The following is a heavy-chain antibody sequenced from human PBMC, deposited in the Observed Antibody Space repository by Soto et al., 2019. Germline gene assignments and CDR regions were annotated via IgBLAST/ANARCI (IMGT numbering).Heavy chain of an antibody. Sequence: ASVKVSCTASGGTFSSYAISWVRQAPGQGLEWMGGIIPIFGTANYAQKFQGRVTITADKSTSTAYMELSSLRSEDTAVYYCASYSGSYYIDYYYYGMDVWGQGTLVTVSS. CDR2: IIPIFGTA. V-gene: IGHV1-69*06. CDR3: ASYSGSYYIDYYYYGMDV. J-gene: IGHJ6*02. CDR1: GGTFSSYA. D-gene: IGHD1-26*01.